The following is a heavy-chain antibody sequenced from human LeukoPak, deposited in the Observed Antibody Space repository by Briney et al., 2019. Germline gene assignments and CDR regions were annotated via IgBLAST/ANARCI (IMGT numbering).Heavy chain of an antibody. D-gene: IGHD1-1*01. J-gene: IGHJ6*04. CDR1: GFTFSSYA. CDR3: AKDHSGGDNWNDIDYYYCGMDV. Sequence: PGGSLRLSCAASGFTFSSYAMSWVRQAPGKGLEWVSAISGSGGSTYYADSVKGRFTISRDNSKNTLYLQMNSLRAEDTAVYYCAKDHSGGDNWNDIDYYYCGMDVWGKGTTVTVSS. CDR2: ISGSGGST. V-gene: IGHV3-23*01.